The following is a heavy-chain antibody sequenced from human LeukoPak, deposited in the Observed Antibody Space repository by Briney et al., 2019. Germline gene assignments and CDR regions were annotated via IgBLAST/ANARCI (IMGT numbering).Heavy chain of an antibody. CDR1: GGSISSYY. Sequence: SETLSLTCTVSGGSISSYYWSWIRQPAGKGLEWIGRVYSTGSTNYNPSLKSRVTMSVDKSKNQLSLKLTSATAADTAVYYCATDQEFYFDYWGQGTPVTVSS. J-gene: IGHJ4*02. CDR2: VYSTGST. V-gene: IGHV4-4*07. CDR3: ATDQEFYFDY.